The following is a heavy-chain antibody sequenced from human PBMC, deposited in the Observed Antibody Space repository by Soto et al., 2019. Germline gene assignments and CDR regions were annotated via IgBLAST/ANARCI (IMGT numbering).Heavy chain of an antibody. V-gene: IGHV1-69*01. CDR1: GGPFITFG. D-gene: IGHD3-16*01. CDR3: ARSAPMDAGDKYYYDF. Sequence: SGKVSGKASGGPFITFGSSWVRQAPGQGLEWMGGIIPFFGTAKYSQKFEDRISITADESTNTVYMDLRSLTSEDTAIYYCARSAPMDAGDKYYYDFWGQGALVTASS. J-gene: IGHJ4*02. CDR2: IIPFFGTA.